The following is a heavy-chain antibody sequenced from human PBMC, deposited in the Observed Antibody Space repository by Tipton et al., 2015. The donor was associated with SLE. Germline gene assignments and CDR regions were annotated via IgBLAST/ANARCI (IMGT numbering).Heavy chain of an antibody. CDR1: GGSISSSSYY. CDR2: IYYSGST. D-gene: IGHD6-13*01. CDR3: ARGEYSSSWYPFDY. Sequence: TLSLICTVSGGSISSSSYYWGWIRQPPGKGLEWIGSIYYSGSTYYNPSLKSRVTISVDTSKNQFSLKLSSVTAADTAVYYCARGEYSSSWYPFDYWGQGTLVTVSS. V-gene: IGHV4-39*01. J-gene: IGHJ4*02.